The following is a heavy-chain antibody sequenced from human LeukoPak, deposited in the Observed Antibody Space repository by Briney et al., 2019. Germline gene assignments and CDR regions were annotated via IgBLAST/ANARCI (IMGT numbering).Heavy chain of an antibody. J-gene: IGHJ3*02. CDR2: IIPIFGTA. V-gene: IGHV1-69*06. CDR3: ARGARDIVVVVAAPDAFDI. D-gene: IGHD2-15*01. CDR1: GGTFSSYA. Sequence: GASVKVSCKASGGTFSSYAISWVRQAPGQGLEWMGGIIPIFGTANYAQKFQGRVTITADKSTSTAYMELSRLRSDDTAVYYCARGARDIVVVVAAPDAFDIWGQGTMVTVSS.